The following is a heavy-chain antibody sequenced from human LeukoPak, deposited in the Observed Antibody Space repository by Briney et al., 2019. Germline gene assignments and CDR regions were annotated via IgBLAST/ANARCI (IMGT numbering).Heavy chain of an antibody. CDR2: INAYNGNT. CDR3: ARERVVGASLPY. CDR1: GYTFTSYG. D-gene: IGHD1-26*01. J-gene: IGHJ4*02. Sequence: ASVKVSCKASGYTFTSYGISWVRQAPGQRLEWMGWINAYNGNTNHAKKLQGRVTITTDTSTSTAYMELRSLRSDGTAVYYCARERVVGASLPYWGQGTLVTVSS. V-gene: IGHV1-18*01.